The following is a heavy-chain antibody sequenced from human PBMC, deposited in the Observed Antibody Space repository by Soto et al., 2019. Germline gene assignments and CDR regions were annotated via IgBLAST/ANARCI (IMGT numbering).Heavy chain of an antibody. Sequence: QVQLVQSGAEVKKPGSSVKVSCKASGGTFSSYAISWVRQAPGQGLEWMGGIIPIFGTANYAQKFQGRVTITADKCTSTAYMELSSLRSEDTAVYYCARGPQNPKPLGYCSGGSCYPRYYYYYGMDVWGQGTTVTVSS. CDR1: GGTFSSYA. CDR3: ARGPQNPKPLGYCSGGSCYPRYYYYYGMDV. D-gene: IGHD2-15*01. CDR2: IIPIFGTA. V-gene: IGHV1-69*06. J-gene: IGHJ6*02.